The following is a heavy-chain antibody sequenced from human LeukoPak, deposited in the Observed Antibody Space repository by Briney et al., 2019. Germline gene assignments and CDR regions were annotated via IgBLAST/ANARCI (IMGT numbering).Heavy chain of an antibody. CDR1: GYSITTAYY. V-gene: IGHV4-38-2*02. J-gene: IGHJ4*02. Sequence: PSETLSLTCTVSGYSITTAYYWGWVRRPPGKGLEWIASIYHSGSTYYTPSLKSRVTISVDTSNNQFSLKLTSVTAADTAVYYCARADAAYWSQGTLVTVSS. CDR3: ARADAAY. D-gene: IGHD6-25*01. CDR2: IYHSGST.